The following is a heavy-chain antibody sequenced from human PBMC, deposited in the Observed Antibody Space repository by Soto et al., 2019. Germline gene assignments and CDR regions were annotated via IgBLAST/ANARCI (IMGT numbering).Heavy chain of an antibody. D-gene: IGHD5-12*01. J-gene: IGHJ5*02. CDR2: ISINGGSSNGGST. V-gene: IGHV3-64D*08. CDR3: VKGGGNNYCDWFDP. Sequence: GGSLRLSCSASGFTFSSYAMHWVRQAPGKGLEYVSAISINGGSSNGGSTYYADSVKGRFTISRDNSKNTLYLQMSSLRAEDTAVYYCVKGGGNNYCDWFDPWGRGTLVTVSS. CDR1: GFTFSSYA.